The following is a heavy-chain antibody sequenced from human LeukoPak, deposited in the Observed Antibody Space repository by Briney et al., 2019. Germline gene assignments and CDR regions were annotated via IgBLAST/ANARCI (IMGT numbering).Heavy chain of an antibody. CDR1: GFTFSSYW. Sequence: GGSLRLSCAASGFTFSSYWMSWVRQAPGKGLEWVSAISGSGGSTYYADSVKGRFTISRDNSKNTLYLQMNSLRAEDTAVYYCAKGVWATILTNDAFDIWGQGTMVTVSS. CDR3: AKGVWATILTNDAFDI. CDR2: ISGSGGST. D-gene: IGHD3-9*01. J-gene: IGHJ3*02. V-gene: IGHV3-23*01.